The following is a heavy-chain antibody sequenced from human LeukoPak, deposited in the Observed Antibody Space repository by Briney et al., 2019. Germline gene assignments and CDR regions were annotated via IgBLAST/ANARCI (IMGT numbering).Heavy chain of an antibody. Sequence: PGGSLRLSCAASGFTFSDYYMSWIRQAPGKGLEWVSYISSSSSTIYYADSVKGRFTISRDNAKNSLYLQLNSLRAEDTAVYYCARWGFPIYYYYMDVWGKGTTVTVSS. CDR3: ARWGFPIYYYYMDV. V-gene: IGHV3-11*04. D-gene: IGHD3-16*01. CDR1: GFTFSDYY. J-gene: IGHJ6*03. CDR2: ISSSSSTI.